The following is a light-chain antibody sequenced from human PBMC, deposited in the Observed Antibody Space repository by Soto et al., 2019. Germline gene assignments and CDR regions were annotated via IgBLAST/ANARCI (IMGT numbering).Light chain of an antibody. CDR3: QQYNNWPPIT. V-gene: IGKV3-20*01. J-gene: IGKJ5*01. Sequence: EIVLTQSPGTLSLSPGERATLXCRPSQGVSSNYLAWYQQKSGQAPRLLLYGTSSRATGIPERFSGSGSGTEFTLSISSLQSEDSAVYYCQQYNNWPPITFGQGTRLEI. CDR1: QGVSSNY. CDR2: GTS.